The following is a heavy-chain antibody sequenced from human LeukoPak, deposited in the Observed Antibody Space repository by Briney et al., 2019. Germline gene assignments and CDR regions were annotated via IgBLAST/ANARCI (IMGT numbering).Heavy chain of an antibody. CDR3: AKGASGSGWYLFDY. J-gene: IGHJ4*02. D-gene: IGHD6-19*01. Sequence: GGSLRLSCAASGFTFDDYAMHWVRQAPGEGLERGSGISWNSGSIAYADSVKGRFPVSRDNAKNSLYLQLNSLRAEDTALYYCAKGASGSGWYLFDYWGQGTLVTVSS. V-gene: IGHV3-9*01. CDR2: ISWNSGSI. CDR1: GFTFDDYA.